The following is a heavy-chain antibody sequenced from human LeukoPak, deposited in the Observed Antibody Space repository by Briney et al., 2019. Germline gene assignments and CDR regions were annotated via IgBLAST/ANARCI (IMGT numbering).Heavy chain of an antibody. CDR1: GYTFTGYY. V-gene: IGHV1-69*05. Sequence: ASVKVSCKASGYTFTGYYMHWVRQAPGQGLEWMGGIIPIFGTANYAQKFQGRVTITTDESTSTAYMELSSLRSEDTAVYYCARVPGGRYYYYYYMDVWGKGTTVTVSS. CDR3: ARVPGGRYYYYYYMDV. J-gene: IGHJ6*03. CDR2: IIPIFGTA.